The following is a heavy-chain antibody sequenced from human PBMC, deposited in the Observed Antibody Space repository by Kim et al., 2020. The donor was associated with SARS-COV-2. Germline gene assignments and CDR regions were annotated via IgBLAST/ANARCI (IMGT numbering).Heavy chain of an antibody. CDR2: INPSGGST. D-gene: IGHD2-15*01. Sequence: ASVKVSCKASGYTFTSYYMHWVRQAPGQGLEWMGIINPSGGSTSYAQKFQGRVTMTRDTSTSTVYMELSSLRSEDTAVYYCARDFVGYCSGGSCYVSSLYVSLYYCGMDVWGQGTPVTVSS. V-gene: IGHV1-46*01. CDR1: GYTFTSYY. CDR3: ARDFVGYCSGGSCYVSSLYVSLYYCGMDV. J-gene: IGHJ6*02.